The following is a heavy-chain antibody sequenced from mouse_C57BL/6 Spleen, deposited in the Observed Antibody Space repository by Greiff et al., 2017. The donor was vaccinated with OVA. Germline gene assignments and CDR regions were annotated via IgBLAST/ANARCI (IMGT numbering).Heavy chain of an antibody. V-gene: IGHV1-42*01. J-gene: IGHJ4*01. CDR2: INPSTGGT. D-gene: IGHD2-5*01. Sequence: VQLKESGPELVKPGASVKISCKASGYSFTGYYMNWVKQSPEKSLEWIGEINPSTGGTTYNQKFKAKATLTVDKSSSTAYMQLKSLTSEDSAVYYCARRRDSNPYCYAMDYWGQGTSVTVSS. CDR3: ARRRDSNPYCYAMDY. CDR1: GYSFTGYY.